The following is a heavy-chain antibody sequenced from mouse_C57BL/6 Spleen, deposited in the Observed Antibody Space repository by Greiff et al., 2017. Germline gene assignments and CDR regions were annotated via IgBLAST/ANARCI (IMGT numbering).Heavy chain of an antibody. V-gene: IGHV1-64*01. CDR2: IHPNSGST. J-gene: IGHJ1*03. Sequence: QVQLQQPGAELVKPGASVKLSCKASGYTFTSYWMHWVKQRPGQGLEWIGMIHPNSGSTNYNEKFKSKATLTVHKSSSTAYMQLSSLTSEDSAVYYCARGNLYYYGSSWYFDVWGTGTTVTVSS. D-gene: IGHD1-1*01. CDR1: GYTFTSYW. CDR3: ARGNLYYYGSSWYFDV.